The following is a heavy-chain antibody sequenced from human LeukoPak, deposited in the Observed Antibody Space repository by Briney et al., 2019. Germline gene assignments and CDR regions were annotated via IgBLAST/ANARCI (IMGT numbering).Heavy chain of an antibody. Sequence: GASVKVSCKASGYTFTGYYMHWVRQAPGQGLEWMGWINPNSGGTNYAQKFQGRVTMTRDTSISTAYMELSRLRSDDTAVYYCARVLSGYGSGSPNWFDPWGQGTLVTVSS. CDR1: GYTFTGYY. CDR2: INPNSGGT. J-gene: IGHJ5*02. CDR3: ARVLSGYGSGSPNWFDP. D-gene: IGHD3-10*01. V-gene: IGHV1-2*02.